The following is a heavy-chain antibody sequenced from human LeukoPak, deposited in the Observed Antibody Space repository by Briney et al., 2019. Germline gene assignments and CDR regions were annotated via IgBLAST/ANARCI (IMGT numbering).Heavy chain of an antibody. Sequence: GGSLRLSCSASGFTFSTYAMHWVRQGPRQGLGYVSTISSTGGSTYYAGSVEGRFTISRENSKNTLYLQMRRLRDDDTAVFYCGKILQSSRSWYSGYWGRGTLVTVSS. D-gene: IGHD6-13*01. CDR2: ISSTGGST. V-gene: IGHV3-64D*08. CDR1: GFTFSTYA. J-gene: IGHJ4*02. CDR3: GKILQSSRSWYSGY.